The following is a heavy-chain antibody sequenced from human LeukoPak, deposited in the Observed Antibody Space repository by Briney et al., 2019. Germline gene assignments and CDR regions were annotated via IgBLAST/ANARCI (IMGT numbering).Heavy chain of an antibody. Sequence: GGSLKLSCAASGFTFSRFAMHWVRQAPGKGLEWVSYISSSSSTIYYADSVKGRFTISRDNAKNSLYLQMNSLRAEDTAVYYCAREGPQWELLGPIDYWGQGTLVTVSS. CDR1: GFTFSRFA. J-gene: IGHJ4*02. CDR2: ISSSSSTI. CDR3: AREGPQWELLGPIDY. V-gene: IGHV3-48*01. D-gene: IGHD1-26*01.